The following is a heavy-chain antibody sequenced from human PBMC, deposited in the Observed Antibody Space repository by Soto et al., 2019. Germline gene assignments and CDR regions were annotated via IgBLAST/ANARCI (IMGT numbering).Heavy chain of an antibody. J-gene: IGHJ3*02. D-gene: IGHD3-22*01. Sequence: GGSLRLSCAASGFTFSSYAMSWVRQAPGKGLEWVSAISGSGGSTYYAESVKGRFTISRDNSRNTLSLQMNSLRAEDTAVYYCARAYYYDSGAYQNAFDIWGQGTMVTVS. CDR2: ISGSGGST. CDR3: ARAYYYDSGAYQNAFDI. V-gene: IGHV3-23*01. CDR1: GFTFSSYA.